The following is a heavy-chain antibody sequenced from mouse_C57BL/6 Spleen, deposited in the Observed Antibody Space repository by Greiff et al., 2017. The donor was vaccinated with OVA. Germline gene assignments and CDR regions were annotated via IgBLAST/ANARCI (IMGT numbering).Heavy chain of an antibody. Sequence: DVKLVESGGGLVQPGGSMKLSCAASGFTFSDAWMDWVRQSPEKGLEWVADIRNKANNHATYYAVSVKGRFTISRDDSKSSVYLQRNSLRAEDTGMYYCTCYDEHWYFDVWGTGTTVTVSS. CDR3: TCYDEHWYFDV. J-gene: IGHJ1*03. V-gene: IGHV6-6*01. CDR2: IRNKANNHAT. CDR1: GFTFSDAW. D-gene: IGHD2-12*01.